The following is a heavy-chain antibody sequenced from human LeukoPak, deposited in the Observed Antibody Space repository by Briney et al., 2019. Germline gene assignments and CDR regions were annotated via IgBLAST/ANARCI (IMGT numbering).Heavy chain of an antibody. CDR1: GYTFTGYY. D-gene: IGHD3-10*01. CDR2: INPNSGGT. J-gene: IGHJ4*02. V-gene: IGHV1-2*02. CDR3: ARSITMVRGVMDY. Sequence: ASVKVSCKASGYTFTGYYMHWVRQAPGQGLEWMGWINPNSGGTNYAQKFQGRVTMTRDTSISTAYMELSRLRSDDTAVYYCARSITMVRGVMDYWGQGTLDTVSS.